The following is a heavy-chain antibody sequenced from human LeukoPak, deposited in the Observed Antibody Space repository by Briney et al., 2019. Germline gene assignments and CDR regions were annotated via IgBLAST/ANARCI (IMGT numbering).Heavy chain of an antibody. CDR2: IRYDGSNK. V-gene: IGHV3-30*02. Sequence: GGSLRLSCAASGFTFSSYGMHWVRQAPGKGLEWVAFIRYDGSNKYYADSVKGRFTISRDNSKNTLELQMNSLRAEDTVLYYCAKDNTYGSGEDYYYYMDVWGKGTTVTISS. D-gene: IGHD3-10*01. CDR1: GFTFSSYG. J-gene: IGHJ6*03. CDR3: AKDNTYGSGEDYYYYMDV.